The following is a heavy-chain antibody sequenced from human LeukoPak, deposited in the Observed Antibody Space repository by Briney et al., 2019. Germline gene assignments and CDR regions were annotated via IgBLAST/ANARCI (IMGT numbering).Heavy chain of an antibody. Sequence: SETLSLTCAVYGGSFSGYYWSWIRQPPGKGLEWIGEINHSGSTNYNPSLKSRVTISVDTPKNQFSLKLSSVTAADTAVYYCXXXXXXXXXXKWRRYGNWFDPWGQGTLVTVSS. CDR3: XXXXXXXXXXKWRRYGNWFDP. J-gene: IGHJ5*02. V-gene: IGHV4-34*01. CDR1: GGSFSGYY. CDR2: INHSGST. D-gene: IGHD3-10*01.